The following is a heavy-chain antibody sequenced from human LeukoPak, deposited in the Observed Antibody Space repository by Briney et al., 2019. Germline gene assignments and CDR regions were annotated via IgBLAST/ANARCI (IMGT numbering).Heavy chain of an antibody. V-gene: IGHV4-34*01. J-gene: IGHJ4*02. CDR2: INHSGST. CDR1: GGSFSGYC. D-gene: IGHD6-6*01. CDR3: AKEEYSSSSGRYFDY. Sequence: SETLSLTCAVYGGSFSGYCWRWMRQPPGKGLEWIGEINHSGSTNYNPYLKSRVTISVDTSKNQFSLKLSSVTAADTAVYYCAKEEYSSSSGRYFDYWGQGTLVTVSS.